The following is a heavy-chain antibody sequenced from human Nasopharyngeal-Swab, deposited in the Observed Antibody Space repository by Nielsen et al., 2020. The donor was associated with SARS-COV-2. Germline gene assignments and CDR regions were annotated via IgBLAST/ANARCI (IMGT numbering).Heavy chain of an antibody. J-gene: IGHJ5*02. Sequence: SLKISCAASGFTFSSYAMYWVRQAPGKGLEWVAVISFDGNNKYYADSVKGRFTISRDNSKNTLYLQMNSLRSEDTALYYCARDWAHYYGSGALLLWWFDPWGQGTLVTISS. D-gene: IGHD3-10*01. V-gene: IGHV3-30-3*01. CDR2: ISFDGNNK. CDR3: ARDWAHYYGSGALLLWWFDP. CDR1: GFTFSSYA.